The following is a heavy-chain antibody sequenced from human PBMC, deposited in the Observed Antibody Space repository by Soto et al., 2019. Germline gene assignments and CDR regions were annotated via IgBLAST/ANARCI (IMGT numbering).Heavy chain of an antibody. Sequence: PGGSLRLSCAASGFTFSSYGMHWVRQAPGKGLEWVAVISYDGSNKYYADSVKGRFTISRDNSKNTLYLQMNSLRAEDTAVYYYGSGSYYNFYYYYGMDVWGQGTTVTVSS. CDR3: GSGSYYNFYYYYGMDV. D-gene: IGHD3-10*01. CDR2: ISYDGSNK. CDR1: GFTFSSYG. J-gene: IGHJ6*02. V-gene: IGHV3-30*03.